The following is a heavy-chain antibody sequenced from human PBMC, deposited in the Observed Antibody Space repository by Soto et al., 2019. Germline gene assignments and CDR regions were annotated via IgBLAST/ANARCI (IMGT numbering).Heavy chain of an antibody. CDR2: ISGSGGST. J-gene: IGHJ3*02. CDR1: GFTFRSYA. V-gene: IGHV3-23*01. CDR3: AKDLHAKQQLVDAFDI. Sequence: GGALRLSRPASGFTFRSYAMGRGRPAPGKGLEWVSAISGSGGSTYYADSVKGRFTISRDNSKNTLYLQMNSLRAEDTAVYYCAKDLHAKQQLVDAFDIWGQGTMVTVSS. D-gene: IGHD6-13*01.